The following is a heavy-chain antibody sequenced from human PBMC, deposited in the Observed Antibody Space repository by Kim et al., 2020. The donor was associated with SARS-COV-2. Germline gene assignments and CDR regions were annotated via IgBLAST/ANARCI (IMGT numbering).Heavy chain of an antibody. D-gene: IGHD3-22*01. V-gene: IGHV4-31*03. CDR1: GGSISSGGYY. CDR3: ARAPITMIVVVQAFDI. J-gene: IGHJ3*02. Sequence: SETLSPTCTVSGGSISSGGYYWSWIRQHPGKGLEWIGYIYYSASTYYNPSLKSRVTISLDTSKNQFSLKLSSVTAADTAVYYCARAPITMIVVVQAFDIWGQGTMVTVSS. CDR2: IYYSAST.